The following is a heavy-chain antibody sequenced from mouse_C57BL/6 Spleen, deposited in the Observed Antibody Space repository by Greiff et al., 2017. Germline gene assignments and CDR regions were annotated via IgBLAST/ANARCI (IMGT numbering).Heavy chain of an antibody. D-gene: IGHD1-1*01. V-gene: IGHV14-4*01. Sequence: VQLQQSGAELVRPGASVKLSCTASGFNIKDDYMHWVKQRPEQGLEWIGWIDPEDGDTEYASKFQGKATITADTSSNTAYLQLSSLTSEDTAVYYCTTNPTVKDYAMDYWGHGTSVTVSS. CDR3: TTNPTVKDYAMDY. CDR1: GFNIKDDY. J-gene: IGHJ4*01. CDR2: IDPEDGDT.